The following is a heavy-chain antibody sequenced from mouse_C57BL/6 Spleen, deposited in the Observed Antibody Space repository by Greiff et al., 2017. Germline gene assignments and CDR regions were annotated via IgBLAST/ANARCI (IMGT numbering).Heavy chain of an antibody. Sequence: VQLQQPGAELVKPGASVKLSCKASGYTFTSYWMHWVKQRPGQGLEWIGMIHPNSGSTNYNEKFKSKATLTVDKSSSTAYMQLSSLTSEDSAVYYCARNYGSNYAMDYWGQRTSVTVSS. CDR3: ARNYGSNYAMDY. CDR1: GYTFTSYW. D-gene: IGHD1-1*01. CDR2: IHPNSGST. J-gene: IGHJ4*01. V-gene: IGHV1-64*01.